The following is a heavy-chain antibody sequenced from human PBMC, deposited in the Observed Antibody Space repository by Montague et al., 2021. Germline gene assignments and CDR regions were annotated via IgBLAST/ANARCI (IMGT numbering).Heavy chain of an antibody. D-gene: IGHD2/OR15-2a*01. V-gene: IGHV4-4*02. CDR3: ATRPAYSTTWYYFDS. Sequence: SETRSLTCAVSGGSVSSPDWCSWVRQSPGKGLEWIGDIYHNGNTNFNPSLKSRVTISVDKSKNQFSLQLTSVTAADTAVYYCATRPAYSTTWYYFDSWGQGTQVIVSS. CDR1: GGSVSSPDW. J-gene: IGHJ4*02. CDR2: IYHNGNT.